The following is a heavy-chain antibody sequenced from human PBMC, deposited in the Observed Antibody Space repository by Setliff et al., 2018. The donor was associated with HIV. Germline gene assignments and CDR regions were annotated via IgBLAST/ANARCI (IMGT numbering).Heavy chain of an antibody. D-gene: IGHD5-18*01. CDR1: GFTFSGSA. J-gene: IGHJ6*03. V-gene: IGHV3-73*01. CDR3: ASSGYNYGGYYMDV. CDR2: IRSKANSYAT. Sequence: GGSLRLSCAASGFTFSGSAMHWVRQASGKGLEWVGRIRSKANSYATAYAASVKGRFTISRDDSKNSLYLQMNSLRAEDTAVYYCASSGYNYGGYYMDVWGKGTTVTVSS.